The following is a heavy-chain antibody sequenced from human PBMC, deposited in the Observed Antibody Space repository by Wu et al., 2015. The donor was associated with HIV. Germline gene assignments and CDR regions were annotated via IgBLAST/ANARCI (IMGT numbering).Heavy chain of an antibody. CDR3: ARDGVEGDYVGYYGMDV. J-gene: IGHJ6*02. Sequence: QVQLVQSGADVKKPGASVKVSCKASGYTFTGYYMHWVRQAPGQGLEWMGWINPNSGGTNYAQKFQGRVTMTRDTSISTAYMELSRLRSDDTAVYYCARDGVEGDYVGYYGMDVWGQGTTVTVSS. CDR2: INPNSGGT. D-gene: IGHD4-17*01. CDR1: GYTFTGYY. V-gene: IGHV1-2*02.